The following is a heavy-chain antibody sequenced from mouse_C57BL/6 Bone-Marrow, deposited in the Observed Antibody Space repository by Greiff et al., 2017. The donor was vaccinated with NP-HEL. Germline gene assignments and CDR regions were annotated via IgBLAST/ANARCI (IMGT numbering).Heavy chain of an antibody. CDR2: INPGSGGT. V-gene: IGHV1-54*01. Sequence: VQLQQSGAELVRPGTSVKVSCKASGYAFTNYLIEWVKQRPGQGLEWIGVINPGSGGTNYNEKFKGKATLTADKSSSTAYMQLSSLTSEDSAVYFCARIYDGYYLLLDYWGQGTTLTVSS. D-gene: IGHD2-3*01. CDR3: ARIYDGYYLLLDY. J-gene: IGHJ2*01. CDR1: GYAFTNYL.